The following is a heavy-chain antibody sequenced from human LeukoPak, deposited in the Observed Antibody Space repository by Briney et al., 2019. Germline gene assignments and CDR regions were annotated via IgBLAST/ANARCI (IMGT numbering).Heavy chain of an antibody. CDR3: AKGAGIAAADTTDY. Sequence: QPGGSLRLSCAASGFTVSSNYMSWVRQAPGKGLEWVSVIYSGGSTYYADSVKGRFTISRDNSKNTLYLQMNSLRAEDTAVYYCAKGAGIAAADTTDYWGQGTLVTVSS. V-gene: IGHV3-66*02. D-gene: IGHD6-13*01. CDR2: IYSGGST. J-gene: IGHJ4*02. CDR1: GFTVSSNY.